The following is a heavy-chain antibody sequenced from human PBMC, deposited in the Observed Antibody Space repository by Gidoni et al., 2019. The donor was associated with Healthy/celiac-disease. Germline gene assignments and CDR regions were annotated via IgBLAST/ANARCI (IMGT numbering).Heavy chain of an antibody. CDR1: GFTFDDYG. CDR2: INWNGGST. D-gene: IGHD2-8*01. Sequence: EVQLVESGGGVVRPGGSLRLSCAASGFTFDDYGMSWVSQAPGKGLGWVSGINWNGGSTGYADSVKGRFTISRDNAKNSLYLQMNSLRAEDTALYYCARVATYIVLMVYANGPYMDVWGKGTTVTVSS. CDR3: ARVATYIVLMVYANGPYMDV. V-gene: IGHV3-20*04. J-gene: IGHJ6*03.